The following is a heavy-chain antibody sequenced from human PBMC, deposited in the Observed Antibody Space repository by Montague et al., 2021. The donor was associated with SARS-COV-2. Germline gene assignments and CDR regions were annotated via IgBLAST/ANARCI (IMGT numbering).Heavy chain of an antibody. CDR3: ARLRTGSYVFDY. J-gene: IGHJ4*02. D-gene: IGHD1-26*01. CDR1: GGSINGYY. CDR2: IHYTGNT. V-gene: IGHV4-59*08. Sequence: SETLSLTCTVSGGSINGYYWSWIRQSPGKGLDWIGYIHYTGNTNYNPSLKGRVTISLDTSKSQFSLRLSSVTAADTAVYSWARLRTGSYVFDYWGQGTLVKISS.